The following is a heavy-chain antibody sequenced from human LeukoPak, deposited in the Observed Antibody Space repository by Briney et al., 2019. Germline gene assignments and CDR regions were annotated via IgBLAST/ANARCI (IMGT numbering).Heavy chain of an antibody. J-gene: IGHJ4*02. CDR1: GFTFNSYS. V-gene: IGHV3-48*04. Sequence: GGSLRLSCAASGFTFNSYSMNWVRQAPGKGLEWVSYISSNSRTIHYADSVKGRFTISRDSAKNSLYLQMNTLRAEDTAVYYCARMPLEIVTNFLDSWGQGTLATVSS. D-gene: IGHD4-11*01. CDR2: ISSNSRTI. CDR3: ARMPLEIVTNFLDS.